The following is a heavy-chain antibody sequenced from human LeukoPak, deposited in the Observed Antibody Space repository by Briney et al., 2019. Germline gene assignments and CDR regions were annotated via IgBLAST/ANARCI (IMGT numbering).Heavy chain of an antibody. J-gene: IGHJ4*02. Sequence: PSQTLSLTCTVSGGSISSGSYYWSWIRQPAGKGLEWIGRIYTSGSTNYNPSLKSRVTISVDTSKNQFSLKLSSVTAADTAVYYCARGYGSGSYYRDYWGRGTLVTVSS. CDR3: ARGYGSGSYYRDY. D-gene: IGHD3-10*01. CDR1: GGSISSGSYY. V-gene: IGHV4-61*02. CDR2: IYTSGST.